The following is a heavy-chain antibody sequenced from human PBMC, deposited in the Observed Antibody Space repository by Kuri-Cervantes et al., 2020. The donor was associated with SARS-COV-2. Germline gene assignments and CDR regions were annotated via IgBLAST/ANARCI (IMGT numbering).Heavy chain of an antibody. J-gene: IGHJ4*02. CDR3: ARHGGQTNWGKGDY. CDR2: IYHSGST. CDR1: GYSISSGYY. Sequence: GSLRLSCAVSGYSISSGYYWGWIRQPPGKGLEWIGSIYHSGSTYYNPSLKSRVTISVDTSKNQFSLKLSSVTAAGTAVYYCARHGGQTNWGKGDYWGQGTLVTVSS. D-gene: IGHD7-27*01. V-gene: IGHV4-38-2*01.